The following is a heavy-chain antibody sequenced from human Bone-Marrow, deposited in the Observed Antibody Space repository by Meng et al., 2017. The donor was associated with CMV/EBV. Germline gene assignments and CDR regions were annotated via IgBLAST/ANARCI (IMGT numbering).Heavy chain of an antibody. CDR2: ISAYNGNT. CDR3: ASHGSMQPNYAMDV. D-gene: IGHD6-13*01. Sequence: ASVKVSCKASGYTFPSYAISWVRQAPGQGLEWMGWISAYNGNTKFAQNLQGRVTMTRDTSTSTAYIELRSLRSDDTAVYYCASHGSMQPNYAMDVWGQGTTVTVSS. CDR1: GYTFPSYA. V-gene: IGHV1-18*01. J-gene: IGHJ6*02.